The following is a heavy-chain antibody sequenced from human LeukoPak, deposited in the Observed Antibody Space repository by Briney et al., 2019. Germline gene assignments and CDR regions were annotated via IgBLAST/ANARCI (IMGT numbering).Heavy chain of an antibody. J-gene: IGHJ4*02. D-gene: IGHD4-17*01. V-gene: IGHV3-23*01. Sequence: RGSLRLSCAASGFTFSSYGMSWVRQAPGKGLEWVSAISGSGGSTYYADSVKGRFTISRDNSKNTLYLQMNSLRAEDTAVYYCAKGQRFYGEYYFDYWGQGTLVTVSS. CDR3: AKGQRFYGEYYFDY. CDR1: GFTFSSYG. CDR2: ISGSGGST.